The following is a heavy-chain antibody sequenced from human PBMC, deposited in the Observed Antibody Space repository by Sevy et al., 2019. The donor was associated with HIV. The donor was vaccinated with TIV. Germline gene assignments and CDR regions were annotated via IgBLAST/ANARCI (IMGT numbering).Heavy chain of an antibody. CDR3: AGENAWGRGYS. V-gene: IGHV4-59*08. D-gene: IGHD1-26*01. Sequence: SETLSLTCTVSGGSITRLYWNWIRQFPGKGLGWIANISYKGHINYNPSLKSRVTLSLDTSKNQFSLRLSSVTAADTAMYYCAGENAWGRGYSWGQGTLVTVSS. J-gene: IGHJ4*02. CDR2: ISYKGHI. CDR1: GGSITRLY.